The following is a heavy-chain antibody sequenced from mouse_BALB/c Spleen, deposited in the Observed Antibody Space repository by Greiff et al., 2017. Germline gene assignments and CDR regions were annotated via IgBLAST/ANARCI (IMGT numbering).Heavy chain of an antibody. V-gene: IGHV5-6-3*01. CDR2: INSNGGST. Sequence: EVKLMESGGGLVQPGGSLKLSCAASGFTFSSYGMSWVRQTPDKRLELVATINSNGGSTYYPDSVKGRFTISRDNAKNTLYLQMSSLKSEDSATYYCARDRYYYAMDYWGQGTSVTVSS. CDR3: ARDRYYYAMDY. J-gene: IGHJ4*01. CDR1: GFTFSSYG.